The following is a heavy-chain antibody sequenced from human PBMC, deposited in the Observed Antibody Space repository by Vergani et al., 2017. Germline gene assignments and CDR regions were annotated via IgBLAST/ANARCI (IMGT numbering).Heavy chain of an antibody. CDR2: ISPGSSTV. CDR1: GFKFSDRY. V-gene: IGHV3-11*04. J-gene: IGHJ6*02. CDR3: ANDPGISTTRHYYAMDV. D-gene: IGHD1-1*01. Sequence: LEESGGGSVKPGGSLRLSCAASGFKFSDRYMSWIRQAPGKGLEWVSHISPGSSTVSYTDSVTGRCTVSRDNDNNSLTLDMKTLRVEDTAVYYCANDPGISTTRHYYAMDVWGQGTTVTVSS.